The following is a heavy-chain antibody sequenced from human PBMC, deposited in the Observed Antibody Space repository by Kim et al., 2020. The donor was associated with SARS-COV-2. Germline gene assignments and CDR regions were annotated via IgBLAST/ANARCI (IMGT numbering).Heavy chain of an antibody. CDR2: IIPMSHIT. CDR1: EDTLGRSG. V-gene: IGHV1-69*13. D-gene: IGHD6-6*01. CDR3: AREVPVVQMPDAKYYFQGMDV. Sequence: SVKVSCKASEDTLGRSGVSWVRQAPGQGLEWLGGIIPMSHITRYSQKFQGRVSIIADESSDTIQMELTSLTSDDTAVYYCAREVPVVQMPDAKYYFQGMDVWAQGTMVTVSS. J-gene: IGHJ6*02.